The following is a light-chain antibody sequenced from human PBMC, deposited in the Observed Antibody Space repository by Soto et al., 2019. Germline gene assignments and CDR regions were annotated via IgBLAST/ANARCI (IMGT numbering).Light chain of an antibody. Sequence: QSVLTQPPSVSGAPGQRVTISCTGSSSNIGAGYDVHWYQPLPGTAPKLLIYDNSNRPSGVPDRFSGSKSGTSASLAITGLQAEDEADYYCQSYDSSLKVFGGGTKLTVL. V-gene: IGLV1-40*01. J-gene: IGLJ2*01. CDR3: QSYDSSLKV. CDR2: DNS. CDR1: SSNIGAGYD.